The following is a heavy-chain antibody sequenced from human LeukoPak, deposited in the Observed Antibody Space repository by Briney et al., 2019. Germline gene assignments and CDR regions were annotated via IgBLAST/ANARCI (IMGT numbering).Heavy chain of an antibody. Sequence: ASVKVSCKASGYTFTSYGISWVRQAPGQGLEWMGWISAYNGNTNYAQKFQDRVTMTTDTSTSTAYMELRSLRSDDTAVYYCARDFFHGHCAGLSCFLLDYWGQGSLVTVSS. CDR3: ARDFFHGHCAGLSCFLLDY. CDR1: GYTFTSYG. V-gene: IGHV1-18*01. J-gene: IGHJ4*02. CDR2: ISAYNGNT. D-gene: IGHD2-15*01.